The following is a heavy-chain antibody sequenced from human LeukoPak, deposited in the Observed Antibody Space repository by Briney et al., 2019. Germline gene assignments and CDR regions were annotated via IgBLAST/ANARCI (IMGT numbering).Heavy chain of an antibody. V-gene: IGHV4-38-2*01. CDR2: MFHSGIT. CDR3: ARANGFGLIIT. Sequence: SETLSLTCAVSGYSISGSYYWAWIRQSPGKALEWIGSMFHSGITYYNPSLKSRVTISLDTSKNQFSLKLTSVTAADTAVYYCARANGFGLIITWGQGTLVTVSS. CDR1: GYSISGSYY. D-gene: IGHD3-10*01. J-gene: IGHJ4*02.